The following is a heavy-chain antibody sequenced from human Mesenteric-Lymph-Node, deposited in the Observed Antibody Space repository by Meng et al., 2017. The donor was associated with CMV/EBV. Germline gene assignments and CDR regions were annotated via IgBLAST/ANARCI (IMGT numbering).Heavy chain of an antibody. D-gene: IGHD2-2*01. Sequence: ASVKVSCKASGYTFADYYMHWVRQAPGQGLEWMAWINANSGDTKYAQKFQGRVTVTRDTSISTTYMEVSELNSDDTAIYFCARGRPTAKPAAPPLSYWAQGTLVTASS. CDR2: INANSGDT. J-gene: IGHJ4*02. V-gene: IGHV1-2*02. CDR3: ARGRPTAKPAAPPLSY. CDR1: GYTFADYY.